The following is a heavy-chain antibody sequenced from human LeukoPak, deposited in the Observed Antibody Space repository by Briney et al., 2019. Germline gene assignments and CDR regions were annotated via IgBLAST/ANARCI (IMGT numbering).Heavy chain of an antibody. CDR1: GFSITSGFY. J-gene: IGHJ6*03. D-gene: IGHD3-3*01. CDR3: ARALEGVFYYYMDV. CDR2: VYHSGST. Sequence: SETLSLTCTVSGFSITSGFYWGWIRQSPGKGLEWIGTVYHSGSTYYNPSLKSRVTISVDTSKNQFSLKVNSVTAADTAVYYCARALEGVFYYYMDVWGKGTTVTVSS. V-gene: IGHV4-38-2*02.